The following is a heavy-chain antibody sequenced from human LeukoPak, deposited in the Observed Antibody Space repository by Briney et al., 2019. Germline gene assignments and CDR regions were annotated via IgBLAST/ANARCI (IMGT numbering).Heavy chain of an antibody. CDR3: ARFSAVPAAYDFDC. D-gene: IGHD2-2*01. CDR1: GGSISSGSYY. CDR2: THYSGST. Sequence: PSETLSLTCTVSGGSISSGSYYWSWIRQLPGKGLEWIGYTHYSGSTYYNPSLKSRVAISVDTSKNQFSLKLSSVTAADTAVYYCARFSAVPAAYDFDCWGQGTLVTVSS. J-gene: IGHJ4*02. V-gene: IGHV4-31*03.